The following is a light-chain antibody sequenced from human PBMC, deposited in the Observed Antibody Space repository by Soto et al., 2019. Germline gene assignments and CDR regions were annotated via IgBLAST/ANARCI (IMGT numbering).Light chain of an antibody. Sequence: GMTQCPGTRSLAPGDTAALSCRASQSLGSDLAWYQQKPGQAPRLLIFGASARPTGIPARISGSGSGTEFTLTISSLRSEDFAVYFCQQYYNWPRTFGQGTKVDIK. J-gene: IGKJ1*01. CDR3: QQYYNWPRT. CDR1: QSLGSD. V-gene: IGKV3-15*01. CDR2: GAS.